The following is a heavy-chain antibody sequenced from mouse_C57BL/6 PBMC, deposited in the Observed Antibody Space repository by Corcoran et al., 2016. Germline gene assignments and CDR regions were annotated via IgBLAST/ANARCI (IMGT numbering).Heavy chain of an antibody. CDR1: GYTFTDYY. J-gene: IGHJ3*01. V-gene: IGHV1-26*01. CDR2: INPNNGGT. D-gene: IGHD1-1*01. CDR3: ARSVLIYYYGSSLAY. Sequence: EVQLQQSGPELVKPGASVKISCKASGYTFTDYYMNWVKQSHGKSLEWIGDINPNNGGTSYNQKFKGKATLTVDKSSSTAYMELRSLTSEDSAVYYCARSVLIYYYGSSLAYWDQGTLVTVSA.